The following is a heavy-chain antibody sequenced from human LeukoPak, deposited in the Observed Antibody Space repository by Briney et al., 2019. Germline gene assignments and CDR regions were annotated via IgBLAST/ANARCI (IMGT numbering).Heavy chain of an antibody. V-gene: IGHV4-59*08. CDR1: GGSISSYY. Sequence: SSETLSLTCTVSGGSISSYYWSWIRQPPGKGLEWIGYIYYSGSTNYNPSLKSRVTISVDTSENQFSLKLSSVTAADTAVYYCASLYCSSTSCHFDYWGQGTLVTVSS. CDR2: IYYSGST. CDR3: ASLYCSSTSCHFDY. J-gene: IGHJ4*02. D-gene: IGHD2-2*01.